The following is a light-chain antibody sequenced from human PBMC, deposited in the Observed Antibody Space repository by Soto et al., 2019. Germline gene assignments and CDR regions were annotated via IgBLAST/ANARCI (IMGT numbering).Light chain of an antibody. CDR1: QSINSW. CDR2: KAS. J-gene: IGKJ1*01. CDR3: QQYDTFSRT. V-gene: IGKV1-5*03. Sequence: DIQMTQSPSTLSASVGDRVTITCRASQSINSWLAWYQQKPGKAPRLLIYKASTLQSGVPSRFSGSGSGTEFTLTISSLQSDDFATYYCQQYDTFSRTFGQGTKVEIQ.